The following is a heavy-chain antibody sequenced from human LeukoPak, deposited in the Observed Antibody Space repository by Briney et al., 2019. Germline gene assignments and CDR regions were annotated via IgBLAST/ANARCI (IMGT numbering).Heavy chain of an antibody. CDR3: ARPHYPGIAAAGLDY. CDR1: GYTFISYA. D-gene: IGHD6-13*01. J-gene: IGHJ4*02. Sequence: ASVKVSCKASGYTFISYAMHWVRQAPGQRLEWMGWINAGNGNTKYSQKFQGRVTITRDTSASTAYMELSSLRSEDTAVYYCARPHYPGIAAAGLDYWGQGTLVTVSS. CDR2: INAGNGNT. V-gene: IGHV1-3*01.